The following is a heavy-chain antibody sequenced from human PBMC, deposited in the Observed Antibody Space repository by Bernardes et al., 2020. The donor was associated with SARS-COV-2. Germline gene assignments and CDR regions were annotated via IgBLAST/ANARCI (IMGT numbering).Heavy chain of an antibody. V-gene: IGHV4-59*11. CDR3: ARWGGDFVWSFEI. J-gene: IGHJ3*02. CDR2: VLASGAT. CDR1: SGSMTPHA. Sequence: SETLSLTCTVSSGSMTPHAWNWIRQPPGKRLEWIGYVLASGATHLNPPLQSRVTMSVDTSKNQFTLNLKSVTAADTAVYYCARWGGDFVWSFEIWGQGTMVTVSS. D-gene: IGHD2-21*01.